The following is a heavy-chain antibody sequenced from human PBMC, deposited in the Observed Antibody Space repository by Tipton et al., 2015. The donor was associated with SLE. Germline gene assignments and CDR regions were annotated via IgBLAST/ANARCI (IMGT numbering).Heavy chain of an antibody. Sequence: QLVQSGPEVKKPGASVKASCKASGYTFTSYYMHWERQAPGQGLEWMGIINPSGGSTSYAQKFQGRVTMTRDTSTSTVYMELSSLRSEDTAVYYCARSQKTVKLWADYWGQGTLVTVSS. CDR1: GYTFTSYY. CDR2: INPSGGST. V-gene: IGHV1-46*01. CDR3: ARSQKTVKLWADY. D-gene: IGHD1-1*01. J-gene: IGHJ4*02.